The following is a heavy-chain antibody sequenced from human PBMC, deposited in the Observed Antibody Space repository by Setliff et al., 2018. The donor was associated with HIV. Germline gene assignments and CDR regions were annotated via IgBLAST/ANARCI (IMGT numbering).Heavy chain of an antibody. V-gene: IGHV3-15*05. CDR3: TTESVFLNYFFDY. D-gene: IGHD1-20*01. Sequence: GGSLRLSCAASGFTFSNAWMNWVRQAPGKGLEWVGRIRSKVDGGAADYAAPVKGRFTISRDDSKNTLYLQMSSLKTEDTAVYYCTTESVFLNYFFDYWGQGTLVTVSS. J-gene: IGHJ4*02. CDR1: GFTFSNAW. CDR2: IRSKVDGGAA.